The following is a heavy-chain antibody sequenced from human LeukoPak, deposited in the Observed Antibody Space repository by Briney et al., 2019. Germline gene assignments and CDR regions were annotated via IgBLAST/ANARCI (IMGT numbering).Heavy chain of an antibody. V-gene: IGHV3-7*01. CDR2: IKQEGGEK. D-gene: IGHD3-16*02. CDR1: GFTFSSYW. CDR3: ARDGHRYDYVWGSYRN. Sequence: GGSLRLSCAASGFTFSSYWMSWVRQAPGEVLEWVANIKQEGGEKYDVDPVKGGFTISRNNAKNSLYLQMNGLRAEDKAVYYCARDGHRYDYVWGSYRNWGQGTLVTVSS. J-gene: IGHJ4*02.